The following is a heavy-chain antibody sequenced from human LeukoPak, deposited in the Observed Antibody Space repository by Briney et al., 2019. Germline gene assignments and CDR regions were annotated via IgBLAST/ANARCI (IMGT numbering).Heavy chain of an antibody. CDR1: RYTFTSYD. D-gene: IGHD3-3*01. V-gene: IGHV1-8*03. J-gene: IGHJ5*02. CDR2: MNPNSGNT. Sequence: ASVKVSCKASRYTFTSYDINWVRQATGQGLEWMGWMNPNSGNTGYAQKFQGRVTITRNTSISTAYMELSSLRSEDTAVYYCARGGPYYGVVYWFDPWGQGTLVTVSS. CDR3: ARGGPYYGVVYWFDP.